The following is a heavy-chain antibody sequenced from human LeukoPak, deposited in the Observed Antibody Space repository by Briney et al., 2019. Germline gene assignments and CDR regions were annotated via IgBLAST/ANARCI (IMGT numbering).Heavy chain of an antibody. CDR1: GFTFSSYS. J-gene: IGHJ4*02. CDR2: ITASGTAM. CDR3: ASSGSYGFDY. V-gene: IGHV3-48*02. Sequence: GGSLRLSCAASGFTFSSYSMNWVRQAPGKGLEWVSHITASGTAMFYADSVKGRLTISRDNAKNSLYLQMNSLRDEDTAVYYCASSGSYGFDYWGQGTLVTVSS. D-gene: IGHD1-26*01.